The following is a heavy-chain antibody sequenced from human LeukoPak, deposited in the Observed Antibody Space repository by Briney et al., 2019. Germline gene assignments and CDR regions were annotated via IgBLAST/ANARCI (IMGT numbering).Heavy chain of an antibody. J-gene: IGHJ6*02. CDR1: GFTFRNYA. D-gene: IGHD6-19*01. CDR3: ARDQWLAYYYHGMDV. Sequence: PGGSLRLSCAASGFTFRNYAMSWVRQAPGKGLEWVSGISGSGSSTYYADSVKGRFTISRDKAENSLYLQMNSLRAEDTAIYYCARDQWLAYYYHGMDVWGQGTTVTVSS. CDR2: ISGSGSST. V-gene: IGHV3-23*01.